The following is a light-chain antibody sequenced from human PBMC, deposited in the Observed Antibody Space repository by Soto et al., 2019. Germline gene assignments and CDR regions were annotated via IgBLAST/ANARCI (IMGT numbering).Light chain of an antibody. V-gene: IGKV1-9*01. Sequence: DIQLTQSPSFLSASVGDRVTITCRATQDISNYLAWYQQKPGKAPNLLIHSASTLRGGVPSRFGGSGSGTEFTLTISSLQPEDLATYYCQQGNSYPLTFGGGTKVEIK. CDR1: QDISNY. CDR2: SAS. J-gene: IGKJ4*01. CDR3: QQGNSYPLT.